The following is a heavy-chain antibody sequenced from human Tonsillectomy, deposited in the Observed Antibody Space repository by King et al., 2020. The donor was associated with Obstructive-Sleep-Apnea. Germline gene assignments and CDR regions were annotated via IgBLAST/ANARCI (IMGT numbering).Heavy chain of an antibody. CDR3: ARVGGLISSGYFDS. J-gene: IGHJ4*02. CDR2: IRSGGSSI. Sequence: VQLVESGGGLVKPGGSLRLSCAASGFSFSDYYMSWIRQAPGKGLEWISYIRSGGSSIYYADSVKGRFTMSRDNAKQALYLQMDRLRAEDTAVYYCARVGGLISSGYFDSWGQGTLVIVSS. CDR1: GFSFSDYY. D-gene: IGHD2-21*01. V-gene: IGHV3-11*01.